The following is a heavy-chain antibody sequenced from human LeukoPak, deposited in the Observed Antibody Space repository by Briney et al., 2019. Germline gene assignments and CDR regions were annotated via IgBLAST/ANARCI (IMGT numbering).Heavy chain of an antibody. D-gene: IGHD3-22*01. CDR3: ARHTAYYYDSSGYLGTNWFDP. V-gene: IGHV4-39*01. CDR2: IYYSGST. Sequence: WFRQAPGKGLEWIGSIYYSGSTYYNPSLKSRVTISVDTSKNQFSLKLSSVTAADTAVYYCARHTAYYYDSSGYLGTNWFDPWGQGTLVTVSS. J-gene: IGHJ5*02.